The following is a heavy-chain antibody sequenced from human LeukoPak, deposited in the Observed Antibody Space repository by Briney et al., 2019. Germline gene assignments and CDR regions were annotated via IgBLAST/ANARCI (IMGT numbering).Heavy chain of an antibody. V-gene: IGHV3-30-3*01. J-gene: IGHJ4*02. Sequence: PGGSLRLSCAASGFTFSSYAMHWVRQAPGKGLEWVAVISYDGSNKYYADSVKGRFTISRDNSKNTLYLQMNSLRAEDTAVYYCARDNVGATLDYWGQGTLVTVSS. CDR3: ARDNVGATLDY. CDR2: ISYDGSNK. D-gene: IGHD1-26*01. CDR1: GFTFSSYA.